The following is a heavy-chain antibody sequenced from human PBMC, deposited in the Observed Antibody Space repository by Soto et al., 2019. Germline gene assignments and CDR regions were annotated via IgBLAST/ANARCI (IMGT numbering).Heavy chain of an antibody. Sequence: QPGGSLRLSCAASGFTFSNNWMHWVRRIPGRGLVWVSRINTDGSYINYVDSVKGRFTVSRDNAKKMLYLQMNNLRVEDTAVYYCVRDGEGFWGQGTLVTVSS. V-gene: IGHV3-74*01. J-gene: IGHJ4*02. CDR1: GFTFSNNW. D-gene: IGHD2-21*01. CDR2: INTDGSYI. CDR3: VRDGEGF.